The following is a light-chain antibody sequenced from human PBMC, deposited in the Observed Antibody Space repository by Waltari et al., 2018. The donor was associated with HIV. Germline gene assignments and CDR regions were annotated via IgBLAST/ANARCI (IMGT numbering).Light chain of an antibody. CDR2: RNN. CDR3: VAWDDSLRGVL. J-gene: IGLJ2*01. V-gene: IGLV1-47*01. CDR1: TSNIGSND. Sequence: SVLTQPPSASGTPGQRVTISCSGSTSNIGSNDVFWYQHLPGAAPKLLIHRNNQRPAGVPDRFSGSTSGTSASLAISGLRSEDEADYYGVAWDDSLRGVLFGGGTKVAAL.